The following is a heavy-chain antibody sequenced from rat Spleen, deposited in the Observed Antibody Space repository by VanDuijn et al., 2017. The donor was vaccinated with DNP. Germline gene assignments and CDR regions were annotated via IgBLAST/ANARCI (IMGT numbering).Heavy chain of an antibody. CDR2: VNSAGTT. Sequence: VQLQESGPGLVKPSQSLSLTCSVTGYSITSSYRWNWIRKFPGNKLEWMGSVNSAGTTNYNPSLKSRISITRDTSKNQLFLQVKSVTTEDTATYHCARWPGYNPPYAMDAWGQGTSVTVSS. V-gene: IGHV3-3*01. CDR1: GYSITSSYR. D-gene: IGHD1-4*01. CDR3: ARWPGYNPPYAMDA. J-gene: IGHJ4*01.